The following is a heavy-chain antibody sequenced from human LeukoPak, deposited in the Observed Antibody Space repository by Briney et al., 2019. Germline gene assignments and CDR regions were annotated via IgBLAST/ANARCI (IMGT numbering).Heavy chain of an antibody. Sequence: GGSLRLSCAASGFTFSSFSMSWVRQAPGKGLEWVANLKEDGTEEEYLDSVKGRFTISRDNAKNSLDLQMNSLRAEDTAVYYCARDDGGSTTGADYWGQGTLVTVSS. V-gene: IGHV3-7*01. CDR2: LKEDGTEE. D-gene: IGHD1-1*01. CDR3: ARDDGGSTTGADY. CDR1: GFTFSSFS. J-gene: IGHJ4*02.